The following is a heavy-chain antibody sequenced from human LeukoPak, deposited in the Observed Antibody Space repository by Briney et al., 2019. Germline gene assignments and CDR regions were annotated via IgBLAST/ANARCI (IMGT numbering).Heavy chain of an antibody. V-gene: IGHV3-30-3*01. J-gene: IGHJ4*02. Sequence: PGGSLRLSCAASGFTFSSYAMSWVRQAPGKGLEWVAVISYDGSNKYYADSVKGRFTISRDNSKNTLYLQMNSLRAEDTAVYYCARVGSGYFYFDYWGQGTLVTVSS. CDR1: GFTFSSYA. CDR2: ISYDGSNK. D-gene: IGHD3-22*01. CDR3: ARVGSGYFYFDY.